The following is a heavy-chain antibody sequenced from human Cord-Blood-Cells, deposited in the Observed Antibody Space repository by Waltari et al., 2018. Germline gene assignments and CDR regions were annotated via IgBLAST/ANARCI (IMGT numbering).Heavy chain of an antibody. CDR3: ARDLGWD. CDR2: IYHSGGT. J-gene: IGHJ4*02. V-gene: IGHV4-38-2*02. Sequence: QVQLQESGPGLVKPSETLSLTCAVSGYSISSGYYWGWIRQPPGKGLEWIGSIYHSGGTYYNPSLKSRVTISVDTSKNQFSLKLSSVTAADTAGYYCARDLGWDWGQGTLVTVSS. CDR1: GYSISSGYY. D-gene: IGHD6-19*01.